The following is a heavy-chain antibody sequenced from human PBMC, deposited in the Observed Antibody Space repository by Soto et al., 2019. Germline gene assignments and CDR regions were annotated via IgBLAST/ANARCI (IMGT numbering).Heavy chain of an antibody. V-gene: IGHV3-53*01. CDR1: GFIVSSSH. Sequence: PGGSLRLSCVVSGFIVSSSHMIWVRQAPGKGLEGVSILYNHGKTNYVDSVKGRFAITRDNSKNTVYLQMNSLRVEDTAVYYCARLTEAERRWGQGALVTVSS. J-gene: IGHJ4*02. CDR2: LYNHGKT. D-gene: IGHD1-1*01. CDR3: ARLTEAERR.